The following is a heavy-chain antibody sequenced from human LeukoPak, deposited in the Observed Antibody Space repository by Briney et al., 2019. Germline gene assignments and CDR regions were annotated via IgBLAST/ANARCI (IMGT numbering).Heavy chain of an antibody. CDR2: IYTSGST. Sequence: PSETLSLTCTVSGGSISSGSYYWSWIRQPAGKGLEWIGRIYTSGSTNYNPSLKSRVTISVDTSKNQFSLKLSSVTAADTAVYYCARRSSIFRVVIWGQGTLVTVSS. V-gene: IGHV4-61*02. CDR3: ARRSSIFRVVI. D-gene: IGHD3-3*01. J-gene: IGHJ4*02. CDR1: GGSISSGSYY.